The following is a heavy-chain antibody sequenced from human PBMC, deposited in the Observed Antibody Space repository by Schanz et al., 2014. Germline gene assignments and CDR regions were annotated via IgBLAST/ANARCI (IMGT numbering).Heavy chain of an antibody. Sequence: QLQLQESGPGLVKPSETLSLTCTVSGGSISSGGYYWSWIRQHPGKGLEWIGYISYSGTTYYNPSLKSRVTISVSTSKTQFSLKLSSVTAADTAVYYCARDALGGPHNWFDPWGQGTLVSVSS. CDR1: GGSISSGGYY. CDR2: ISYSGTT. J-gene: IGHJ5*02. CDR3: ARDALGGPHNWFDP. D-gene: IGHD3-16*01. V-gene: IGHV4-31*03.